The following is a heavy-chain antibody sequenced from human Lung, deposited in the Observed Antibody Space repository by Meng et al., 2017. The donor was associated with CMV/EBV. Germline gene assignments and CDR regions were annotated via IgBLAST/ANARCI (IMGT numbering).Heavy chain of an antibody. CDR2: IPHRGSS. Sequence: VHVRASGPALVKPSETLSLTCAVSGDSITNHNWWAWVRQPQGKGLEWIGEIPHRGSSAYNPSLKSRVSMSIDKSKNQFSLKLTSVTAADTAVYHCLRRSGGSVWGQGTLVTVSS. D-gene: IGHD3-10*01. V-gene: IGHV4-4*02. J-gene: IGHJ1*01. CDR1: GDSITNHNW. CDR3: LRRSGGSV.